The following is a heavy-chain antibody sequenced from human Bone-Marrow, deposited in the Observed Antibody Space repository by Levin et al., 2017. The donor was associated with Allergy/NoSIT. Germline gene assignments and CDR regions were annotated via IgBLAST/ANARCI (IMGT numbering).Heavy chain of an antibody. CDR3: AKASVRPRGFSTSPLNYLAH. Sequence: PGGSLRLSCTASGFNFNDYAMSWVRQAPGSGLEWVACVGGGRGSTNYADSVEGRFTVSRDTWGNTGFLPLCRLTVEYTAVYYCAKASVRPRGFSTSPLNYLAHWGLGTLVAVSS. V-gene: IGHV3-23*01. CDR2: VGGGRGST. J-gene: IGHJ4*02. CDR1: GFNFNDYA. D-gene: IGHD3-10*01.